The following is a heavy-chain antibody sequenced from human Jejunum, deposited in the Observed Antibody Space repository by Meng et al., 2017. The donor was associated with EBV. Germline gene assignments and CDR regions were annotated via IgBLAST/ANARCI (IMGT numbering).Heavy chain of an antibody. CDR3: ARYGSGYFPALWY. J-gene: IGHJ4*02. CDR1: GDSISSSNW. CDR2: IYHSGST. D-gene: IGHD3-3*01. Sequence: QLQLQESGPRLVKPSGTLSLTCAVPGDSISSSNWWSWVRQPPGKGLEWIGEIYHSGSTNYNPSLKSRVTISVDKSKNQFSLKLSSVTAADTAVYYCARYGSGYFPALWYWGQGTLVTVSS. V-gene: IGHV4-4*02.